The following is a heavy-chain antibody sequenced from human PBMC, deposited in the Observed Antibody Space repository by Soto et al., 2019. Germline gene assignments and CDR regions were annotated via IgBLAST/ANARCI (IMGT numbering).Heavy chain of an antibody. CDR3: ARGSGIVALPGELEDVNYDF. Sequence: QVQLQQWGAGLVKPSETLSLSCAVYGQSFSGHSWAWIRQPPGKGLEWIGEISESGSTYYNPSLKSRVTLSTDTSKNQFTLMLNSVTAADTAAYFCARGSGIVALPGELEDVNYDFWGQGTLVNVSS. CDR2: ISESGST. D-gene: IGHD1-1*01. V-gene: IGHV4-34*01. CDR1: GQSFSGHS. J-gene: IGHJ4*02.